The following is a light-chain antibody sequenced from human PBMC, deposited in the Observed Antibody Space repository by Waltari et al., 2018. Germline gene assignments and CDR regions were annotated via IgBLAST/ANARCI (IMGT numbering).Light chain of an antibody. V-gene: IGLV3-1*01. CDR3: QAWDTSGVV. CDR2: QDT. CDR1: IWGDKY. J-gene: IGLJ2*01. Sequence: SSELTQPPSVSVSPGQTASITCSGDIWGDKYACWYQQKAGQSPGLVIYQDTKRPSGIQGGFAGSNAGNTATLPISGTPTMDEADYYCQAWDTSGVVFGGGTKLTVL.